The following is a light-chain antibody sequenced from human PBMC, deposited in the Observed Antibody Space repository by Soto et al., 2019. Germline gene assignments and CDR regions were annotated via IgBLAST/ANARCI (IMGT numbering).Light chain of an antibody. CDR3: QQYNSYRWT. CDR2: DAS. V-gene: IGKV1-5*01. J-gene: IGKJ1*01. CDR1: QSISSW. Sequence: DIQMTQSPSTLSASVGDRVTITCRASQSISSWLAWYQQKPGKAPKLLIYDASSLESGVPSRFSGSGSGTEFTLTISSLQPDDCATYYCQQYNSYRWTFGQGTKVEIK.